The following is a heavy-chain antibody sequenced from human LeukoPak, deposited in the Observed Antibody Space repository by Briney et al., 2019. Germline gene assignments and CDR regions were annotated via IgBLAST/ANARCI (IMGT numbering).Heavy chain of an antibody. Sequence: GGSLRLSCAASGFTFSSYSMNWVRQAPGKGLEWVSSVSSSSSYIYYADSVKGRFTISRDNAKNSLYLQMNSLRAEDTAVYYCARDQEGVAAAGTIDYWGQGTLVTVSS. CDR1: GFTFSSYS. J-gene: IGHJ4*02. CDR3: ARDQEGVAAAGTIDY. D-gene: IGHD6-13*01. V-gene: IGHV3-21*01. CDR2: VSSSSSYI.